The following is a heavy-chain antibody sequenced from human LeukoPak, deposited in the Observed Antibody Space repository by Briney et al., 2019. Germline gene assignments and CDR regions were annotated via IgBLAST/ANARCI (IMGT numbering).Heavy chain of an antibody. Sequence: GASVKVSCKASGYTFTSYAMNWVRQAPGQGLEWMGWISAYNGNTNYAQKLQGRVTMTTDTSTSTAYMELRSLRSDDTAVYYCARDLSRYYDSSGPFDYWGQGTLVTVSS. CDR3: ARDLSRYYDSSGPFDY. V-gene: IGHV1-18*01. D-gene: IGHD3-22*01. CDR2: ISAYNGNT. J-gene: IGHJ4*02. CDR1: GYTFTSYA.